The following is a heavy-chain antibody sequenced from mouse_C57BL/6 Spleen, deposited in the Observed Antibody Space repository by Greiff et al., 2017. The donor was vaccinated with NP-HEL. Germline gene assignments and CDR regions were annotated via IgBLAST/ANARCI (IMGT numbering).Heavy chain of an antibody. CDR2: IRLKSDNYAT. CDR3: TGRWPQGLYY. CDR1: GFTFSNYW. V-gene: IGHV6-3*01. D-gene: IGHD2-3*01. J-gene: IGHJ2*01. Sequence: EVQGVESGGGLVQPGGSMKLSCVASGFTFSNYWMNWVRQSPEKGLEWVAQIRLKSDNYATHYAESVKGRFTISRDDSKSSVYLQMNNLRAEDTGIYYCTGRWPQGLYYWGQGTTLTVSS.